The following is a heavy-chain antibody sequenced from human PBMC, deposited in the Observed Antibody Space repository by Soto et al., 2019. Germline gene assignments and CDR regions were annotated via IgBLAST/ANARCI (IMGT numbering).Heavy chain of an antibody. CDR1: GYTFTSYA. CDR2: INAGNGNT. V-gene: IGHV1-3*01. J-gene: IGHJ5*02. D-gene: IGHD2-15*01. CDR3: ARAHFGYCSGGSCPPGFWFDP. Sequence: ASVKVSCKASGYTFTSYAMHWVRQAPGQRLEWMGRINAGNGNTKYSQKFQGRVTITRDTSASTAYMELSSLRSEDTAVYYCARAHFGYCSGGSCPPGFWFDPWGQGTLVTVSS.